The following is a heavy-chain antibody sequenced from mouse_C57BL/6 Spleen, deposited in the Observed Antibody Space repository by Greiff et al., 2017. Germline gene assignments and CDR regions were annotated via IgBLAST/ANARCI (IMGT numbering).Heavy chain of an antibody. CDR3: ALDSSGPGFPCDY. J-gene: IGHJ2*01. V-gene: IGHV1-42*01. CDR1: GYSFTGYY. D-gene: IGHD3-2*02. Sequence: EVQLQQSGPELVKPGASVKISCKASGYSFTGYYMNWVKQSPEKSLEWIGEINPGTGGTTYHQKFKAKATLTVDKSSSTAYRQLKSLTSEDSAVYYCALDSSGPGFPCDYWGQGTTLTVSS. CDR2: INPGTGGT.